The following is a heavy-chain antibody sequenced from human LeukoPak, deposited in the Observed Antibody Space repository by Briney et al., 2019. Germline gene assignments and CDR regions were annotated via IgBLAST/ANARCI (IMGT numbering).Heavy chain of an antibody. D-gene: IGHD1-14*01. V-gene: IGHV3-23*01. CDR1: GFTFSGYG. CDR3: ARLGESTTDFDY. J-gene: IGHJ4*02. CDR2: ISNGGGNT. Sequence: GGSLRLSCATSGFTFSGYGMNWVRQAPGKGLEWVSGISNGGGNTYYADSVKGRFTISRDNSNNTLYLQMNSLRAEDTAVYYCARLGESTTDFDYWGQGTLVTVSS.